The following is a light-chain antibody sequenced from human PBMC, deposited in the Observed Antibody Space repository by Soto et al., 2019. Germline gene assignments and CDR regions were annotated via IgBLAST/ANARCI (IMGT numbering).Light chain of an antibody. J-gene: IGLJ2*01. CDR3: QTWGTGILVG. V-gene: IGLV4-69*01. Sequence: QPVLTQSPSASASLGGTVKLTCTLSSGHSSYAIAWHQQQPEKGPRYLMKLDSDGSHKKGDGIPDRFSGSSSGAERYLTISSLQSEDEADYYCQTWGTGILVGFGGGTKLTVL. CDR1: SGHSSYA. CDR2: LDSDGSH.